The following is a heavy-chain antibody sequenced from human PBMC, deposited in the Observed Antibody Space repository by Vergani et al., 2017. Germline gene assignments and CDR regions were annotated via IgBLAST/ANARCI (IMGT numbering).Heavy chain of an antibody. Sequence: QVQLQQWGAGLLKPSETLSLTCAVYGGSFSGYYWSWIRQPPGKGLEWIGEINHSGSTTYNPSLKSRVTISVDTSKNQFSLKLSSVTAADTAVYYCARVRREYSYGYSYYYYYMYVWGEGWTVTVSS. J-gene: IGHJ6*03. CDR2: INHSGST. CDR3: ARVRREYSYGYSYYYYYMYV. V-gene: IGHV4-34*01. CDR1: GGSFSGYY. D-gene: IGHD5-18*01.